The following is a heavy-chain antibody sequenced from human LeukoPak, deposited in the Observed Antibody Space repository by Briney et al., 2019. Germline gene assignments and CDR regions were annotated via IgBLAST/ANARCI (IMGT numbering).Heavy chain of an antibody. D-gene: IGHD2-21*02. CDR1: GYTFTSYG. CDR2: ISAYNGNT. CDR3: ARDGVTALDYYYYMDV. J-gene: IGHJ6*03. Sequence: GASVKVSCKASGYTFTSYGISWVRQAPGQGLEWMGWISAYNGNTNYAQKLQGRVTMTTDTSTSTAYMELRSLRSDDTAVYYCARDGVTALDYYYYMDVWGKGTTVTVSS. V-gene: IGHV1-18*01.